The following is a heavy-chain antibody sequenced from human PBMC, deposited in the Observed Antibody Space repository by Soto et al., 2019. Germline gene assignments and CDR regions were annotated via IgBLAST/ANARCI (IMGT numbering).Heavy chain of an antibody. CDR2: IYPSDSDT. D-gene: IGHD1-26*01. J-gene: IGHJ4*02. CDR1: GYIFTTNW. V-gene: IGHV5-51*01. Sequence: EVQLVQSGAEVKKTGESLQISCKGSGYIFTTNWIAWVRQMPGKGLEWMGIIYPSDSDTRYSPSFQGQVTISADKSNYPAYLQWSSLKASDTAIYFCARRYGGSSLDYWGQGTLVTVSS. CDR3: ARRYGGSSLDY.